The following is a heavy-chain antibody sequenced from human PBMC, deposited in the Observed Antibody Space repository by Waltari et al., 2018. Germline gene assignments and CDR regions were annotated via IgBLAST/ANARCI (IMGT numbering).Heavy chain of an antibody. CDR1: GGSISSYY. J-gene: IGHJ6*03. D-gene: IGHD6-13*01. CDR3: ARVSPHSSSWWPGGYYYYMDV. V-gene: IGHV4-4*07. CDR2: IYTSGST. Sequence: QVQLQESGPGLVKPSETLSLTCTVSGGSISSYYWSWIRQPAGKGLEWIGRIYTSGSTNYNPSLKSRVTMSVETSKNQFSLKLSSVTAADTAVYYCARVSPHSSSWWPGGYYYYMDVWGKGTTVTISS.